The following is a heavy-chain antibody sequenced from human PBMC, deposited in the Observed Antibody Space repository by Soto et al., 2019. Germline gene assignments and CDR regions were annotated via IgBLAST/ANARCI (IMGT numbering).Heavy chain of an antibody. Sequence: SETLSLTCAVYGGSFSGYYWSWIRQPPGKGLEWIGEINHSGSTNYNPSLKSRVTISVDTSKDQFSLKLSSVTAADTAVYYCARDRREVPAATGYYYYYYGMDVWGQGTTVTVSS. CDR2: INHSGST. CDR3: ARDRREVPAATGYYYYYYGMDV. V-gene: IGHV4-34*01. CDR1: GGSFSGYY. J-gene: IGHJ6*02. D-gene: IGHD2-2*01.